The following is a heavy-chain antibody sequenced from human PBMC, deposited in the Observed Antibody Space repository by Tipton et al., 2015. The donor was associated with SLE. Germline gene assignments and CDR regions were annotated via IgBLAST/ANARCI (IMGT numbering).Heavy chain of an antibody. J-gene: IGHJ4*02. Sequence: QSGAEVKKPGASVKVSCKASGYTFTSYAMHWVRQAPGQRLEWMGWINAGNGNTKYSQKFQGRITITRDTSASTAYMELSSLRSEDTAVYYRANEVPGYDSSGYLNYLGQGTLVTVSS. V-gene: IGHV1-3*01. D-gene: IGHD3-22*01. CDR2: INAGNGNT. CDR3: ANEVPGYDSSGYLNY. CDR1: GYTFTSYA.